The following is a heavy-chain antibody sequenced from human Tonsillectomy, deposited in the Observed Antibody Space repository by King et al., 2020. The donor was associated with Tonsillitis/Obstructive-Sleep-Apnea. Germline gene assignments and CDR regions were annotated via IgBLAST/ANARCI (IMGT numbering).Heavy chain of an antibody. CDR3: ARDHQSVMDV. V-gene: IGHV1-2*06. Sequence: VQLVESGAEVKKPGASVNFSCKASGYTFTGYYMHWVRQAPGQGLEWMGRINPNSGGTDYAQKFQGRVTMTRDTSISTAFMDLSRLTSDDTAVYYCARDHQSVMDVWGKGTTVTVSS. CDR2: INPNSGGT. CDR1: GYTFTGYY. D-gene: IGHD2-2*01. J-gene: IGHJ6*03.